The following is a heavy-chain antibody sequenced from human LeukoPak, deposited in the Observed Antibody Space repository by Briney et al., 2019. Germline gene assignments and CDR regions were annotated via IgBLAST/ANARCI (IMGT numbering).Heavy chain of an antibody. CDR3: AKDQEQQLASFDY. V-gene: IGHV3-30*02. CDR1: GFTFSSYG. CDR2: IRYDGSNK. Sequence: PGGSLRLSCAASGFTFSSYGMHWVRQAPGKGLEWVAFIRYDGSNKYYADSVKGRFTISRDNYKNTLYLQMNSLRAEDTAVYYCAKDQEQQLASFDYWGQGTLVTVSS. D-gene: IGHD6-13*01. J-gene: IGHJ4*02.